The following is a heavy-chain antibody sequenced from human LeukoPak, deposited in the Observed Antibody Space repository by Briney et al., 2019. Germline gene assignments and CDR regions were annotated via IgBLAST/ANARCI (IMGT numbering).Heavy chain of an antibody. CDR3: ARRGADYSHYYDY. V-gene: IGHV5-10-1*01. J-gene: IGHJ4*02. D-gene: IGHD4-11*01. CDR2: IDPRDSYM. Sequence: RGESLKISCKGSGYSFTSNWISLVRQMPGKGLEWMGRIDPRDSYMKYSPSFQGHVTISTDKSISTAYLQWSSLKASDTAMYYCARRGADYSHYYDYWGQGTLVTVSS. CDR1: GYSFTSNW.